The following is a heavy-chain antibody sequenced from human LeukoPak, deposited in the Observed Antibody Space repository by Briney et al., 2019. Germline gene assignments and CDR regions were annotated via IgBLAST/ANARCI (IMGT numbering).Heavy chain of an antibody. CDR2: INTSGGST. Sequence: GASVKVSCKASGYTFTSYYMHWVRQAPRQEGEWVGRINTSGGSTSYAQKYQGRVTMTRATSTTTVYMELRSLRSEEAAVYSCATIDDGGNPDHFDYWGQGTLVTVSS. D-gene: IGHD4-23*01. CDR3: ATIDDGGNPDHFDY. CDR1: GYTFTSYY. J-gene: IGHJ4*02. V-gene: IGHV1-46*01.